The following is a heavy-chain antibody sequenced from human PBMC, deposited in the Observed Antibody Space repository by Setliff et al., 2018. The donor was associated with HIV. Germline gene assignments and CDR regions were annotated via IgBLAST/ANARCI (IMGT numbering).Heavy chain of an antibody. CDR2: FYTSGTT. CDR1: GGSLSSGSHY. D-gene: IGHD5-12*01. CDR3: GRQGDGYNLYHVYYFDY. J-gene: IGHJ4*02. Sequence: SETLSLTCSVSGGSLSSGSHYCTWLRQAAGKGLEWIGHFYTSGTTNYNPSLESRVTISVDTSKNQFSLKLSPVTAADAAVYYCGRQGDGYNLYHVYYFDYWGQGTLVTVSS. V-gene: IGHV4-61*09.